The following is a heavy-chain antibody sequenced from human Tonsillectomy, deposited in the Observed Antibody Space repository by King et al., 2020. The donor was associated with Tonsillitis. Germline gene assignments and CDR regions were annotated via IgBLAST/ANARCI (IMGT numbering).Heavy chain of an antibody. CDR1: GFSLSNARMG. J-gene: IGHJ4*02. D-gene: IGHD4-17*01. V-gene: IGHV2-26*01. Sequence: TLKESGPVLVKPTETLTLTGTVSGFSLSNARMGVSWIRQPPGKALEWLANIFSIDEKAYITSLNSRLTISKDTSKRQVVLTMTNMDPVDTATYYCARLEEGNGYYFDFWGQGTLVTVSS. CDR3: ARLEEGNGYYFDF. CDR2: IFSIDEK.